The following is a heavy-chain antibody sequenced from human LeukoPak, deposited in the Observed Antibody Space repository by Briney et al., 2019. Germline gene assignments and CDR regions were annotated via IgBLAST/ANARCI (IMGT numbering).Heavy chain of an antibody. D-gene: IGHD3-16*02. V-gene: IGHV1-69*05. CDR1: RGTLSPYG. CDR2: IIPKFGSA. Sequence: GASVTVSCKASRGTLSPYGIGWVRQAPGQGLEWMGTIIPKFGSANYAQKFQDRLTLTMDESTSTGYMELSKLRSEDTAVYFCARDNFAPSGVKYFQLWGPGTLVTVSS. CDR3: ARDNFAPSGVKYFQL. J-gene: IGHJ1*01.